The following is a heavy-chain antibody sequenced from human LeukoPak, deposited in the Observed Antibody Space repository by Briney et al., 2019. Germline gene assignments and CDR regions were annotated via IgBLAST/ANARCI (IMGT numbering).Heavy chain of an antibody. V-gene: IGHV4-4*02. CDR3: ARERANYGGIQGAIDY. Sequence: SETLSLTCAVSGGSISSSNWWSWVRQPPGKGLEWIGEIYHSGSTNYNPSLKSRVTISVDKSKNQFSLKLSSVTAADTAVYYCARERANYGGIQGAIDYWGQGTLVTVSS. CDR2: IYHSGST. D-gene: IGHD4-23*01. CDR1: GGSISSSNW. J-gene: IGHJ4*02.